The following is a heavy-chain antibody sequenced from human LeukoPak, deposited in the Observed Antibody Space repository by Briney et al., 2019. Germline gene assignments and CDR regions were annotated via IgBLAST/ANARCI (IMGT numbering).Heavy chain of an antibody. CDR3: ARRSGYGSSWALNYFDY. CDR2: IYYSGST. Sequence: SETLSLTCTVSGGSISSYYWSWIRQPPGKGLEWIGYIYYSGSTNYNPSLKSRVTISVDTSKNQFSLKLSFVTAADTAVYYCARRSGYGSSWALNYFDYWGQGTLVTVPS. J-gene: IGHJ4*02. D-gene: IGHD6-13*01. CDR1: GGSISSYY. V-gene: IGHV4-59*12.